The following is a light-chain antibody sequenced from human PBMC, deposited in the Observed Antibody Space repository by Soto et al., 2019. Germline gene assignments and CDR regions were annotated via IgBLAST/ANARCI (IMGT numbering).Light chain of an antibody. CDR2: DVS. Sequence: DIQMTQSPSSLSASVGDRVTITCQASQDIRNYLNWYQQKPGKAPKLLIYDVSNLHGGVSSRFSGSGSGTDFTLTISSLQPEDVATYYCQQYDNLPPFTFGQGTKLEIK. CDR3: QQYDNLPPFT. V-gene: IGKV1-33*01. J-gene: IGKJ2*01. CDR1: QDIRNY.